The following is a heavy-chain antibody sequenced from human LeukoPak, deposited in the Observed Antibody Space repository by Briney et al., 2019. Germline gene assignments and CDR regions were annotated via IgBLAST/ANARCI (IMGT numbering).Heavy chain of an antibody. D-gene: IGHD4-23*01. CDR2: ISAYNGNT. Sequence: ASVKVSCKASGYTFTGYYMHWVRQAPGQGLEWMGWISAYNGNTNYAQKLQGRVTMATDTSTSTAYMELRSLRSDDTAVYYCARYENYGGNSPLGYWGQGTLVTVSS. J-gene: IGHJ4*02. CDR3: ARYENYGGNSPLGY. V-gene: IGHV1-18*04. CDR1: GYTFTGYY.